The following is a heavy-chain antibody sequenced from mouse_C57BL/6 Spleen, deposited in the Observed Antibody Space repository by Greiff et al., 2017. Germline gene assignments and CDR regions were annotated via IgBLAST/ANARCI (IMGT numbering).Heavy chain of an antibody. Sequence: QVQLQQSGPELVKPGASVKISCKASGYAFSSSWMNWVKQRPGKGLEWIGRIYPGDGDTNYNGKFKGKATLTADKSSSTAYMQRSSLTSEDSAVYFCARGGNLYYFDYWGQGTTLTVSS. CDR2: IYPGDGDT. J-gene: IGHJ2*01. CDR1: GYAFSSSW. D-gene: IGHD2-1*01. CDR3: ARGGNLYYFDY. V-gene: IGHV1-82*01.